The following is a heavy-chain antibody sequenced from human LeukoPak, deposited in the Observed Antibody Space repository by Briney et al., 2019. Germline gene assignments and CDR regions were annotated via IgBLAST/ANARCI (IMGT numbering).Heavy chain of an antibody. CDR1: GFASSSYG. V-gene: IGHV3-23*01. J-gene: IGHJ6*02. CDR2: ISGSGGST. D-gene: IGHD2-2*03. Sequence: PGGSLRLSCACPGFASSSYGMSWVRQAPGKGLEWVSAISGSGGSTYYADSVKGRFTISRDNSKNTLYLQMNSLRAEDTAVYYCAKGGYCSSTSCYYYYYGMDVWGQGTTVTVSS. CDR3: AKGGYCSSTSCYYYYYGMDV.